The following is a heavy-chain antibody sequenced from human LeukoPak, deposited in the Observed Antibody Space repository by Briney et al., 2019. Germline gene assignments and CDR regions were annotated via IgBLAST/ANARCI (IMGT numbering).Heavy chain of an antibody. Sequence: SETLSLTCTVSGGSISSSSYYWGWIRQPPGKGLEWIGSIYYSGSTYYNPSLKSRVTISVDTSKNQFSLKLSSVTAADTAVYYCARDPRPYVLRFLEGSGFDYWGQGTLVTVSS. V-gene: IGHV4-39*02. CDR3: ARDPRPYVLRFLEGSGFDY. D-gene: IGHD3-3*01. CDR1: GGSISSSSYY. J-gene: IGHJ4*02. CDR2: IYYSGST.